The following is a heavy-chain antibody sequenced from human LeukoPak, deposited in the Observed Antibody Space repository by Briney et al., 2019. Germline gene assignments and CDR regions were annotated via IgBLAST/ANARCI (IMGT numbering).Heavy chain of an antibody. Sequence: GGSLRLSCAASGFTFSDYYMSWIRQAPGKGLEWVSYISGSSSYIYYADSVKGRFTISRDNAKNSLYLQMNSLRAEDTAVYYCARDGSRPSSPFDYWGQGTLVTVSS. D-gene: IGHD6-6*01. J-gene: IGHJ4*02. CDR3: ARDGSRPSSPFDY. V-gene: IGHV3-11*06. CDR1: GFTFSDYY. CDR2: ISGSSSYI.